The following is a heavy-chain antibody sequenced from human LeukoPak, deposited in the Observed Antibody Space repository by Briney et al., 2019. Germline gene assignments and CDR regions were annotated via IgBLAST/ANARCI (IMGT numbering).Heavy chain of an antibody. D-gene: IGHD6-19*01. CDR1: GGSISSLNL. CDR2: MYLDGRT. Sequence: PSETLSLTWAVSGGSISSLNLWSWLRQPPGKGLEWVGKMYLDGRTNFHPSVRGRVTIFIDKPKNQLSLQLTSVTAADTAVYYCAGLEGRYSTDWFYFFDYWGQGALVTVSS. J-gene: IGHJ4*02. V-gene: IGHV4-4*02. CDR3: AGLEGRYSTDWFYFFDY.